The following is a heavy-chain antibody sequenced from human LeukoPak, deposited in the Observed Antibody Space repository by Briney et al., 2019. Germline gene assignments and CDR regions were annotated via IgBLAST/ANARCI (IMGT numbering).Heavy chain of an antibody. J-gene: IGHJ1*01. D-gene: IGHD6-19*01. Sequence: PGESLRISCKGSGYSFTSYWISWVRQMPGKGLEWMGRIDPSDSYTNYSPSFQGHVTISADKSISTAYLQWSSLKASDTAMYYCAGAGIAGAGNAEYFQPWGQGTLVTVSS. CDR3: AGAGIAGAGNAEYFQP. V-gene: IGHV5-10-1*01. CDR2: IDPSDSYT. CDR1: GYSFTSYW.